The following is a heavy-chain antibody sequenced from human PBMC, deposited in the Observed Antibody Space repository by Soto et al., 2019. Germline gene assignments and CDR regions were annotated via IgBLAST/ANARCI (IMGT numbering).Heavy chain of an antibody. CDR2: IYYSGST. D-gene: IGHD2-2*01. CDR1: GGSISSGGYY. J-gene: IGHJ6*02. Sequence: QVQLQESGPGLVKPSQTLSLTCTVSGGSISSGGYYWSWIRQHPGKGLEWIGYIYYSGSTYYNPSLKSRVTISGDTSKNPFSLKLSSVTAADTAVYYCARFWRGPAAIYYDYGMDVWGQGTTVTVSS. V-gene: IGHV4-31*03. CDR3: ARFWRGPAAIYYDYGMDV.